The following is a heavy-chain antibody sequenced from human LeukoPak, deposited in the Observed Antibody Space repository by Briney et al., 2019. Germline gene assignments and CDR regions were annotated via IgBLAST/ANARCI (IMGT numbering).Heavy chain of an antibody. CDR1: GDSVRSFH. Sequence: PSETLSLTCTVSGDSVRSFHWSWIRQPPGKGLEWIGHMYYSGSTNYNPPLKSRVSMSVDTSKNQFSLKLSSVTAADTAVYYCATFIFGGDGMDVWGQGTTVTVSS. CDR3: ATFIFGGDGMDV. V-gene: IGHV4-59*02. CDR2: MYYSGST. D-gene: IGHD3-3*02. J-gene: IGHJ6*02.